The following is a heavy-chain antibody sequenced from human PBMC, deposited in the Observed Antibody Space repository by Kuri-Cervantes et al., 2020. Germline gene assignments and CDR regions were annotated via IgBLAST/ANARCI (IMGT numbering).Heavy chain of an antibody. CDR2: ISYDGSNK. CDR1: EFTLDSYG. CDR3: AKGEGSTWYACDY. D-gene: IGHD6-13*01. V-gene: IGHV3-30*18. Sequence: GGSLRLSCTASEFTLDSYGMHWVRQAPGKGLEWVAVISYDGSNKYYADSVKGRFTISRDNSKNTLYLQMNSLRAEDTAVYYCAKGEGSTWYACDYWGQGTLVTVSS. J-gene: IGHJ4*02.